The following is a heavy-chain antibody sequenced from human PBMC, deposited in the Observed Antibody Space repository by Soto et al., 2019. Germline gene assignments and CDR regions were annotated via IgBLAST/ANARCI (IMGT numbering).Heavy chain of an antibody. Sequence: PSETLSLSCTVSGGSISSSSYYGGWIRQPPGKGLEWIGSIYYSGSTYYNPSLKSRVTISVDTSKNQFSLKLSSVTAADTAVYYCARGFPTVVTVDYWGQGTLVTVSS. CDR2: IYYSGST. CDR3: ARGFPTVVTVDY. J-gene: IGHJ4*02. D-gene: IGHD4-17*01. V-gene: IGHV4-39*01. CDR1: GGSISSSSYY.